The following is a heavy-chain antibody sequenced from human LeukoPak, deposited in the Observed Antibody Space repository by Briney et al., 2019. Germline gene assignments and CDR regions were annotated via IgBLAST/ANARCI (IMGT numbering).Heavy chain of an antibody. D-gene: IGHD3-10*01. J-gene: IGHJ4*02. Sequence: GGSLRLSCAASGFTFSSYWMSWVRQAPGKGLEWVANIKKDGSEKYYVDSVKGRFTISRDNAKNSLYLQMNSLRAEDTAVYYCARGGGGMEFDYWGQGTLVTVSS. CDR2: IKKDGSEK. V-gene: IGHV3-7*01. CDR1: GFTFSSYW. CDR3: ARGGGGMEFDY.